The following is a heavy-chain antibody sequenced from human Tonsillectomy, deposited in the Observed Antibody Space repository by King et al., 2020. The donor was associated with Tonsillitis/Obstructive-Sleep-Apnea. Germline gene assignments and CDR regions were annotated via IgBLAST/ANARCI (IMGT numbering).Heavy chain of an antibody. J-gene: IGHJ4*02. D-gene: IGHD2-15*01. V-gene: IGHV5-10-1*01. CDR2: IDPSDSYT. CDR3: ARRVRSGVTPTPFDY. Sequence: VQLEESGAEVKKPGESLRISCKGSGYSFTNYWISWMRQMPGKGLEWMGGIDPSDSYTNYSPSFQGHVTISADKTISTADLQWSSLKASDTAIYYCARRVRSGVTPTPFDYWGQGTLVTVSS. CDR1: GYSFTNYW.